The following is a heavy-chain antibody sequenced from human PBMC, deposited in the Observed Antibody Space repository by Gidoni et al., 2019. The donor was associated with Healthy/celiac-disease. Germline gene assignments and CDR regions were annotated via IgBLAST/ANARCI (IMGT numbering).Heavy chain of an antibody. CDR2: IYTSGST. J-gene: IGHJ4*02. D-gene: IGHD6-19*01. Sequence: QVQLQESGPGLVKPSQTLSLTCTVSGGSISSGSYYWSWIRQPAGKGLEWIGRIYTSGSTNYNPSLKSRVTISVDTSKNQFSLKLSSVTAADTAVYYCARETYSSGWYDYWGQGTLVTVSS. V-gene: IGHV4-61*02. CDR1: GGSISSGSYY. CDR3: ARETYSSGWYDY.